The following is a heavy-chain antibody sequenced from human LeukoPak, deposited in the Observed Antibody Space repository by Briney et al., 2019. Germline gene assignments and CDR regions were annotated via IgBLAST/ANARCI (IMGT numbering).Heavy chain of an antibody. D-gene: IGHD3-3*01. CDR2: INHSGST. CDR3: ARDHGVYDFWSGYVVDAFDI. CDR1: GGSFSGYY. V-gene: IGHV4-34*01. Sequence: SETLSLTCAVYGGSFSGYYWSWIRQPPGKGLEWIGEINHSGSTNYNPSLKSRVTISVDTSKNQFSLKLSSVTAADTAVYYCARDHGVYDFWSGYVVDAFDIWGQGTMVTVSS. J-gene: IGHJ3*02.